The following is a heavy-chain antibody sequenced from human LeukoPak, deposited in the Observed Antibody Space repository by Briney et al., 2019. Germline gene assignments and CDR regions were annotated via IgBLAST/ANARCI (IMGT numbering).Heavy chain of an antibody. CDR1: GYTFTGYY. D-gene: IGHD3-3*02. CDR3: ARTAFLERFFIGNWFDP. V-gene: IGHV1-2*02. CDR2: INPNSGGT. J-gene: IGHJ5*02. Sequence: ASVKVSCKASGYTFTGYYMHWVRQAPGQGLEWMGWINPNSGGTNYAQKFQGRVTMTRDTSISTAYMELSRLRSDDTAVYYCARTAFLERFFIGNWFDPWGQGTLVTVSS.